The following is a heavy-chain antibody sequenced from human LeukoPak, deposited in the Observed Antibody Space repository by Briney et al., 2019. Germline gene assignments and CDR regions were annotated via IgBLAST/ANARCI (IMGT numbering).Heavy chain of an antibody. CDR3: ARDDTYYYDNSGYYYGGQFDP. J-gene: IGHJ5*02. Sequence: PSQTLSLTCTVSGGSISSGSYYWSWIRQPAGKGLEWIGRIYTSGSTNYNPSLKSRVTISVDTSKNQFSLKLSSVTAADTAVYYCARDDTYYYDNSGYYYGGQFDPWGQGTLVTVSS. CDR2: IYTSGST. V-gene: IGHV4-61*02. CDR1: GGSISSGSYY. D-gene: IGHD3-22*01.